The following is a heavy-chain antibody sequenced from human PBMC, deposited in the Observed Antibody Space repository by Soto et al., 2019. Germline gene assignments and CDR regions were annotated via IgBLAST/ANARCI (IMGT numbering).Heavy chain of an antibody. J-gene: IGHJ6*02. Sequence: GESLKISCQGSGYSFANYWIAWVRQMPGKGLEWVGVIYPGDSDTRYSPSFRGQVTISADKSISHVYLQWSSLKASDTAMYYCARNRLRQYYYGMDVWGQGTTVTVSS. V-gene: IGHV5-51*01. CDR2: IYPGDSDT. CDR3: ARNRLRQYYYGMDV. CDR1: GYSFANYW. D-gene: IGHD3-10*01.